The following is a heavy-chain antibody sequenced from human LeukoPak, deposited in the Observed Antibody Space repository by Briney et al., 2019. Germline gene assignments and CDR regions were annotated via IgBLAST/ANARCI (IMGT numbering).Heavy chain of an antibody. CDR2: FDPEQGDT. D-gene: IGHD1-26*01. CDR3: TTTIGVWVLRDAFHF. CDR1: GYNLTDVS. Sequence: ASVEVSCTVSGYNLTDVSLHWVRQAPGGGLEWVGGFDPEQGDTAYSQKLQGRFTMTEDRSSDTAYMELRSLRFEDTAVYYCTTTIGVWVLRDAFHFWGRGTMVSVSS. J-gene: IGHJ3*01. V-gene: IGHV1-24*01.